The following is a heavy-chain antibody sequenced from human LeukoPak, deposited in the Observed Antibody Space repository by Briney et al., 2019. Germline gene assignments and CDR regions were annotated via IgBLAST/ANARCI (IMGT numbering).Heavy chain of an antibody. CDR2: INTDGSST. V-gene: IGHV3-74*01. D-gene: IGHD1/OR15-1a*01. CDR3: ANSGWVIQTTDAFDI. J-gene: IGHJ3*02. Sequence: PGGSLRLSCAASGFTFTNYWMHWVRQAPGKGLVWVSHINTDGSSTNYADSVKGRFTISRDNAKNSLYLQMNSLRAEDTAVYYCANSGWVIQTTDAFDIWGQGTMVTVSS. CDR1: GFTFTNYW.